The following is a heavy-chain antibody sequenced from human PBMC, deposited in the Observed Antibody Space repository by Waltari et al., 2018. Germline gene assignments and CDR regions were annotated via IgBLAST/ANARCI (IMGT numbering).Heavy chain of an antibody. CDR2: ISSSSSYI. J-gene: IGHJ4*02. D-gene: IGHD6-13*01. Sequence: EVQLVESGGGLVKPGGSLRLSCEASGFTFSSYSMNWVRQAPGKGLEWVSSISSSSSYIYYSDSVKGRFTISRDNAKNSLYLQMNSLRAEDTAVYYCARDEDSSMIPTYWGQGTLVTVSS. CDR1: GFTFSSYS. CDR3: ARDEDSSMIPTY. V-gene: IGHV3-21*01.